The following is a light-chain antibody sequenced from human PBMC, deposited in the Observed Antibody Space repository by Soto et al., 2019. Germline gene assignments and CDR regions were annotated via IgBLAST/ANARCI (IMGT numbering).Light chain of an antibody. J-gene: IGKJ1*01. V-gene: IGKV1-5*03. CDR3: QQYNSYWT. CDR2: KAS. Sequence: DIQMTQSPSTLSASVGDRVTITCRASQSISSWLAWYQQKPGKAPKLLIYKASSLESGVPSRFSGSGSXTXFTLTISSLQPDDFATYYCQQYNSYWTFGQGTKVEIK. CDR1: QSISSW.